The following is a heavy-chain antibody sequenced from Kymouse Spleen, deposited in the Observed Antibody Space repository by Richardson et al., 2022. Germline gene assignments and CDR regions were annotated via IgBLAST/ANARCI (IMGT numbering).Heavy chain of an antibody. Sequence: QLQLQESGPGLVKPSETLSLTCTVSGGSISSSSYYWGWIRQPPGKGLEWIGSIYYSGSTYYNPSLKSRVTISVDTSKNQFSLKLSSVTAADTAVYYCARALPYDILTGYYFDYWGQGTLVTVSS. D-gene: IGHD3-9*01. CDR3: ARALPYDILTGYYFDY. V-gene: IGHV4-39*01. J-gene: IGHJ4*02. CDR1: GGSISSSSYY. CDR2: IYYSGST.